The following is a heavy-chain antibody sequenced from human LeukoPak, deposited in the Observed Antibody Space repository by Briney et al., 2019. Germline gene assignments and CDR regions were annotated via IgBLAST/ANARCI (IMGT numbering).Heavy chain of an antibody. J-gene: IGHJ4*02. D-gene: IGHD2-15*01. Sequence: NPSETLSLTCAVYGGSFSGYYWSWIRQPPGKGLEWIGEINHSGSTNYNPSLKSRLTISVDTSKNQFSLKLSSVTAADTAVYYCARGTGSCYDYWGQGTLVTVSS. V-gene: IGHV4-34*01. CDR1: GGSFSGYY. CDR2: INHSGST. CDR3: ARGTGSCYDY.